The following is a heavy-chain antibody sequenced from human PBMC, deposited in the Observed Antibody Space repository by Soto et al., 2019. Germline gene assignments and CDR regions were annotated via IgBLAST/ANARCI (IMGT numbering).Heavy chain of an antibody. CDR2: IYWDDSK. CDR3: AHAYGGRSLY. J-gene: IGHJ4*02. CDR1: GFSLPTDRVG. Sequence: QITLKESGPTLVTPTETLTLTCTFSGFSLPTDRVGVGWIRQPPGKALEWLAVIYWDDSKTYRPSLKSRLTITKDTSKNQVALTMTDMDPVDTATYYCAHAYGGRSLYWGQGTLVTVSS. V-gene: IGHV2-5*02. D-gene: IGHD1-26*01.